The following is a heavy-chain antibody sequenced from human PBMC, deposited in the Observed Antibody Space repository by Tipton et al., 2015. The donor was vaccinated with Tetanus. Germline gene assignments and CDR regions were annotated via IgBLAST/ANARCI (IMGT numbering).Heavy chain of an antibody. CDR1: GGSIRGHF. Sequence: TLSLTCTVSGGSIRGHFWSWIRQPAGKGLEWIGDIYFSGSTYYNPSLKSRVTLSVDTSKNQFSLQLNSVTAADTAVYYCARDQARGARGWNYFDYWGQGTLVTVSS. V-gene: IGHV4-4*07. J-gene: IGHJ4*02. D-gene: IGHD1-26*01. CDR2: IYFSGST. CDR3: ARDQARGARGWNYFDY.